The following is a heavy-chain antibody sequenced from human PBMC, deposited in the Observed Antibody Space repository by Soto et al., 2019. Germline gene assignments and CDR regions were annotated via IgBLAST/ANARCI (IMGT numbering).Heavy chain of an antibody. CDR1: GFTFSSYS. Sequence: GGSLRLSCAASGFTFSSYSMNWVRQAPGKGLEWVSSISSSSYIYYADSVKGRFTISRDNAKNSLYLQMNSLRAEDTAVYYCARDFIQLRSGAFDIWGQGTMVTVSS. D-gene: IGHD5-18*01. J-gene: IGHJ3*02. CDR2: ISSSSYI. V-gene: IGHV3-21*01. CDR3: ARDFIQLRSGAFDI.